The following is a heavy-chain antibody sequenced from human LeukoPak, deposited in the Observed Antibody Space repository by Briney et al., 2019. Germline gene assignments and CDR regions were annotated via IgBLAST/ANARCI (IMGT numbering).Heavy chain of an antibody. CDR2: IHPEGTGK. J-gene: IGHJ4*02. D-gene: IGHD2-2*01. CDR1: GFTFSSVW. V-gene: IGHV3-7*05. CDR3: AISRDSAYAPY. Sequence: PGGSLRLSCVASGFTFSSVWITWVRPAAGEGLEWVGNIHPEGTGKQYAGFVEGRFTISRDNGKSLVYLLMNSLRASDTAVYYCAISRDSAYAPYWGQGTLVTVSS.